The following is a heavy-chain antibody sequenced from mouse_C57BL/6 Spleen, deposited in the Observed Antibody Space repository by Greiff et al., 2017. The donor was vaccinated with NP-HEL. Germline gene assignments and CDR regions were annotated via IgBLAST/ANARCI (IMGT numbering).Heavy chain of an antibody. D-gene: IGHD5-1*01. CDR1: GFTFSNYW. CDR3: SSIGTYDFDY. CDR2: IRLKSDNYAT. J-gene: IGHJ2*01. V-gene: IGHV6-3*01. Sequence: EVKLEESGGGLVQPGGSMKLSCVASGFTFSNYWMNWVRQSPEKGLEWVAQIRLKSDNYATHYAESVKGRFTISRDDSKSSVYLQMNNLRAEDTGIYYCSSIGTYDFDYWGQGTTLTVSS.